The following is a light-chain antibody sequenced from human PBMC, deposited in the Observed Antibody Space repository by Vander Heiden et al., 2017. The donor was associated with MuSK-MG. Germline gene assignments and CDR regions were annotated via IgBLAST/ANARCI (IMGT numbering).Light chain of an antibody. J-gene: IGKJ4*01. CDR2: EVS. V-gene: IGKV2-30*02. CDR1: QSLLHSDWNKS. CDR3: RHGQHRPVT. Sequence: DVVMTPSPLSLPVTLWQPASISCQSGQSLLHSDWNKSLHLFQQEPGQAPRSPIHEVSRRDAVVHGRSGGSGSGTVSTRKSRRVEDEDGGDYCSRHGQHRPVTFGGGTKVEIK.